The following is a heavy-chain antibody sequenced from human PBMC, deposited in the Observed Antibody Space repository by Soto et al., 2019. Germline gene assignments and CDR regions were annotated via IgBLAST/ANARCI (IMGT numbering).Heavy chain of an antibody. J-gene: IGHJ2*01. CDR2: ISYDGKQT. CDR1: GVTFKDYG. V-gene: IGHV3-30*03. Sequence: PGGSLRLSCGAPGVTFKDYGMHWVRQAPGKGLEWVAVISYDGKQTYYADSVKGRFTISKDKSKRTLFLQMNSLRVDDTAVYYCARDGWGSNWYFDPWGRGTLVTVSS. D-gene: IGHD3-16*01. CDR3: ARDGWGSNWYFDP.